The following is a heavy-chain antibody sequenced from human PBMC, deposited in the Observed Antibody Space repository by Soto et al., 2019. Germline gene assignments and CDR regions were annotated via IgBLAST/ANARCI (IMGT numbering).Heavy chain of an antibody. J-gene: IGHJ6*02. D-gene: IGHD3-9*01. Sequence: PGGSLRLSCSASGFTFXSYGMHWVRQAPGKGLEWVAVIWYDGSNKYYADSVKGRFTISRDNSKNTLYLQMNSLRAEDAAVYYCVAPDSRGDILTGYPDYYYYGMDVWGQGTTVTVSS. CDR1: GFTFXSYG. V-gene: IGHV3-33*01. CDR2: IWYDGSNK. CDR3: VAPDSRGDILTGYPDYYYYGMDV.